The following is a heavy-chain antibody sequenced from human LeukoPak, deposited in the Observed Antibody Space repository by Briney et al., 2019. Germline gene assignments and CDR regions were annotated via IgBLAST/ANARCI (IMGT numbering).Heavy chain of an antibody. CDR3: TTADYYGSVNVKYFQH. CDR1: GFTFSNAW. D-gene: IGHD3-10*01. V-gene: IGHV3-15*01. CDR2: IKSKTDGGTT. J-gene: IGHJ1*01. Sequence: GGSLRLSCAASGFTFSNAWMSWVRQVPGKGLEWVGRIKSKTDGGTTDYAAPVKGRFTISRDDSKNTLYLQMNSLKTEDTAVYYCTTADYYGSVNVKYFQHWGQGTLVTVSS.